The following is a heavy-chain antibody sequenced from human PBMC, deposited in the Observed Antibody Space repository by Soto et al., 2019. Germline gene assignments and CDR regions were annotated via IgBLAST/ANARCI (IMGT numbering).Heavy chain of an antibody. CDR1: GYTFTGYY. D-gene: IGHD2-2*01. J-gene: IGHJ4*02. CDR3: ARDHCSSTSCSYKNFDY. Sequence: ASVKVSCKASGYTFTGYYMHWVRQAPGQGLEWMGWINPNSGGTNYAQKFQGRVTMTRDTSISTAYMELRSLRSDDTAVYYCARDHCSSTSCSYKNFDYWGQGTLVTVSS. CDR2: INPNSGGT. V-gene: IGHV1-2*02.